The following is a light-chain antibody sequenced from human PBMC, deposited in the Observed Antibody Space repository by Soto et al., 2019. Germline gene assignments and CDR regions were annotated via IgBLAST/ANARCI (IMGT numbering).Light chain of an antibody. CDR2: DVS. Sequence: QSALTQPASVSGSPVQSITISCTGTSSDVGGYNYVSWYQQHPGKAPKLMIYDVSNRPSGVSNRFSGSKSGNTASLTISGLKAEDEADYYCSSYTSSSSYVFGTGTKVTVL. V-gene: IGLV2-14*01. CDR3: SSYTSSSSYV. CDR1: SSDVGGYNY. J-gene: IGLJ1*01.